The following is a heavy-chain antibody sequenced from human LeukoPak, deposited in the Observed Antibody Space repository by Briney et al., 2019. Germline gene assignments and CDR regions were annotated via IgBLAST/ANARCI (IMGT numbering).Heavy chain of an antibody. Sequence: GGSLRLSCAASGFTFSSYSMNWVRQAPGKGLEWVSSISSSRSYIYYADSVKGRFTISRDNAKNSLYLQMNSLRAEDTAVYYCARGAGIAVAGQVDYWGQGTLVTVSS. D-gene: IGHD6-19*01. J-gene: IGHJ4*02. CDR2: ISSSRSYI. CDR3: ARGAGIAVAGQVDY. CDR1: GFTFSSYS. V-gene: IGHV3-21*01.